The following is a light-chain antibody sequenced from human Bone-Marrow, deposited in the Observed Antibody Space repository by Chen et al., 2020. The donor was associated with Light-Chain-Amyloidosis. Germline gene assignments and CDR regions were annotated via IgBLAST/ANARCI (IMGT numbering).Light chain of an antibody. CDR3: VLYMGSGISV. V-gene: IGLV8-61*01. CDR1: SGSVSASYY. J-gene: IGLJ3*02. Sequence: QTVVTQEPSFSVSPGWTVTLTCGLTSGSVSASYYPSWYQQTPGQAPRPLSYSTNSRSSGVPDRFSGSILGNKAALTITGAQADDESDYYCVLYMGSGISVFGGGTKLTVL. CDR2: STN.